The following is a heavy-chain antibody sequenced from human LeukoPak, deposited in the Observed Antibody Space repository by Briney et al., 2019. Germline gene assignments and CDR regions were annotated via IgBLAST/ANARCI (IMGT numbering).Heavy chain of an antibody. CDR2: IYHTGST. CDR1: GGSISSYY. Sequence: PSETLSLTCTVSGGSISSYYWSWIRQPPGKGLEWIGYIYHTGSTTYNPSLRSRVTISVDTSKNQFSLKLSSVTAADTAVYYCARRAVGLATEDYWGQGTLVTVSS. V-gene: IGHV4-59*01. J-gene: IGHJ4*02. CDR3: ARRAVGLATEDY. D-gene: IGHD5-12*01.